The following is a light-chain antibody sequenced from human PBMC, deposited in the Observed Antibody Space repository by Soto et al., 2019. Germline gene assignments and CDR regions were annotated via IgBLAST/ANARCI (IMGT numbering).Light chain of an antibody. CDR3: SSYSGSTTLGVV. CDR2: DVS. CDR1: ASDVGGYNS. J-gene: IGLJ2*01. V-gene: IGLV2-14*01. Sequence: QSALTQPASVSGSPGQSITISCTGTASDVGGYNSVSWYQQLPGKAPKLMIYDVSNRPSGVSSRFSGSKSVSTASLTISGLQAEDEADYYCSSYSGSTTLGVVFGGGTKLTVL.